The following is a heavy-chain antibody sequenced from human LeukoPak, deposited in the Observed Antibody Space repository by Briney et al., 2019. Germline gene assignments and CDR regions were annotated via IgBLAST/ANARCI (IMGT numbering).Heavy chain of an antibody. Sequence: ASVKVSCKASGYTFTSYGINWVRQAPAQGLEWMGWINAYNGNTNNAQKLQGRVTMTTDTSTSTAYMELRSLRSDDTAVYYCARTRPSIVATIDSFDIWGQGTMVTVSS. J-gene: IGHJ3*02. CDR1: GYTFTSYG. V-gene: IGHV1-18*01. CDR3: ARTRPSIVATIDSFDI. CDR2: INAYNGNT. D-gene: IGHD5-12*01.